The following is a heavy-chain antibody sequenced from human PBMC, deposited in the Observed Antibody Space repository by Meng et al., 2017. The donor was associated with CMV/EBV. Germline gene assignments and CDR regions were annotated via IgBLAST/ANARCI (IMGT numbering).Heavy chain of an antibody. D-gene: IGHD3-10*01. Sequence: GESLKISCAASGFTFSSYWMSWVRQAPGKGLEWVANIKQDGSEKYYVDSVKGRFTISGDNAKNSLYLQMNSLRAEDTAVYYCARATGDWFDPWGQGTLVTVSS. CDR2: IKQDGSEK. CDR3: ARATGDWFDP. J-gene: IGHJ5*02. CDR1: GFTFSSYW. V-gene: IGHV3-7*01.